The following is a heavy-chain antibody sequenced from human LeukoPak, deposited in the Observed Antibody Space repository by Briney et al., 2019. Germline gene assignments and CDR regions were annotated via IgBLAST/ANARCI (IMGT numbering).Heavy chain of an antibody. CDR1: GFTFSSFA. D-gene: IGHD3-9*01. CDR3: AKDAGGTSYYPFDY. Sequence: GGSLRLSCAASGFTFSSFAMSWVRWPPGKGLQWVSAISKSGASTDYADSVKGRFTISRDNSKSTLYLQMNSLRAEDTAIYYCAKDAGGTSYYPFDYWGQGTPVTVSS. J-gene: IGHJ4*02. CDR2: ISKSGAST. V-gene: IGHV3-23*01.